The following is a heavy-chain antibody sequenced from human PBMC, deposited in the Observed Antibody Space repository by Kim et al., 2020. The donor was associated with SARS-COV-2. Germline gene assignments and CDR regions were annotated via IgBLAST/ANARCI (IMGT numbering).Heavy chain of an antibody. D-gene: IGHD2-2*01. V-gene: IGHV3-23*01. Sequence: RFTISRDNSKNTLYLQMNSLRAEDTAVYYCAKGRVELGYCSSTSCYVGNYWGQGTLVTVSS. CDR3: AKGRVELGYCSSTSCYVGNY. J-gene: IGHJ4*02.